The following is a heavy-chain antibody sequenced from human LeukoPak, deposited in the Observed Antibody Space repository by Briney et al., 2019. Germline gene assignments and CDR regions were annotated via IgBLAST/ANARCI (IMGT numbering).Heavy chain of an antibody. CDR2: ISSSGSTI. V-gene: IGHV3-11*01. D-gene: IGHD2-2*01. Sequence: GGSLRLSCTASGFTFSDYYMSWIRQAPGKGLEWVSYISSSGSTIYYADSVKGRFTISRDNAKNSLYLQMNSLRAEDTAVYYCARSPVPAAPGYFDYWGQGTLVTVSS. CDR3: ARSPVPAAPGYFDY. J-gene: IGHJ4*02. CDR1: GFTFSDYY.